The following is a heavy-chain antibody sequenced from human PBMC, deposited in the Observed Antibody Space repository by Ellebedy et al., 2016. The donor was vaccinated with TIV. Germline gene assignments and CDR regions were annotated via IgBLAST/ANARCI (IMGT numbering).Heavy chain of an antibody. V-gene: IGHV3-66*01. D-gene: IGHD1-26*01. Sequence: GESLKISCAASGFSFSSIAMSWVRQAPGKGLEWVSVIYSGGSTYYADSVKGRFTISRDNSKNTLYLQMDSLRAEDTAVYYCARALGELLVYWGQGTLVTVSS. CDR2: IYSGGST. CDR1: GFSFSSIA. CDR3: ARALGELLVY. J-gene: IGHJ4*02.